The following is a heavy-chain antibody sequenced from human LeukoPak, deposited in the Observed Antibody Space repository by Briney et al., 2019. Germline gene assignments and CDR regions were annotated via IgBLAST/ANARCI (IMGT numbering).Heavy chain of an antibody. J-gene: IGHJ4*02. CDR1: EFTFSNYA. CDR2: MSFDGNNK. D-gene: IGHD3-22*01. CDR3: AKEHYYDSSGYSQAFDY. Sequence: SGGSLRLSCAASEFTFSNYAMHWVRQAPGKGLEWVAVMSFDGNNKHYADSVKGRFIISRDNSKNTLYLQMNSLRAEDTAVYYCAKEHYYDSSGYSQAFDYWGQGTLVTVSS. V-gene: IGHV3-30*04.